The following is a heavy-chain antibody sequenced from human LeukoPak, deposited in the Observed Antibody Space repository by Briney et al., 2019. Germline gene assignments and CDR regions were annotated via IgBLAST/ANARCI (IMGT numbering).Heavy chain of an antibody. Sequence: GGSLRLSCAASGFTFSNYYMSWVRQAPGKGLEWVSSISSSGSTIYYADSVKGRFTISRDNAKNSLYLQMNSLRAEDTAVYYCAREYCGGDCYSDPHYFDYWGQGTLVTVSS. D-gene: IGHD2-21*02. J-gene: IGHJ4*02. CDR2: ISSSGSTI. CDR3: AREYCGGDCYSDPHYFDY. V-gene: IGHV3-11*01. CDR1: GFTFSNYY.